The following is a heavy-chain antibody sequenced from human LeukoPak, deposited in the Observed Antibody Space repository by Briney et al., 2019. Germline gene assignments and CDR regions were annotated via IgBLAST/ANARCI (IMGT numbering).Heavy chain of an antibody. J-gene: IGHJ4*02. V-gene: IGHV3-23*01. Sequence: GGSLRLSCAASGFSISNSAMSWVRQAPGKGLEWVSLIVASSGSTFYADPVKGRFTISRDSSKNTLYLKMNSLRAEDMAVYYCAKGAYDYIEMGYFDYWGQGTLVTVSS. CDR1: GFSISNSA. CDR2: IVASSGST. CDR3: AKGAYDYIEMGYFDY. D-gene: IGHD5-12*01.